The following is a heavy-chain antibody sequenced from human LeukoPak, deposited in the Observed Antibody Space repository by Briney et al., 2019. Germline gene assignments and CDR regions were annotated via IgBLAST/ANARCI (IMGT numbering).Heavy chain of an antibody. CDR1: GYIFTDYW. D-gene: IGHD1-14*01. CDR3: ARQSRNTQVWSLVDY. CDR2: IDPSDSYV. Sequence: GESLKISCKGSGYIFTDYWINWVRQMPGKGLEWMGKIDPSDSYVDYSPSFQGHVTFSVDKSVSTAYLHWSSLKASDTAMYYCARQSRNTQVWSLVDYWGQGTLVTASS. V-gene: IGHV5-10-1*01. J-gene: IGHJ4*02.